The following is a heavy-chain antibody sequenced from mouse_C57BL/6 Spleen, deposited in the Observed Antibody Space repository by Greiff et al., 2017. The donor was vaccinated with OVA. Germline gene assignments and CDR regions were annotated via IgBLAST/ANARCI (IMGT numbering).Heavy chain of an antibody. Sequence: EVKLVESGPGLVKPSQSLSLTCSVTGYSITSGYYWNWIRQFPGNKLEWMGYISYDGSNNYNPSLKNRISITRDTSKNQFFLKLNSVTTEDTATYYCAAYGYDGPMDYWGQGTSVTVSS. CDR1: GYSITSGYY. CDR3: AAYGYDGPMDY. V-gene: IGHV3-6*01. CDR2: ISYDGSN. J-gene: IGHJ4*01. D-gene: IGHD2-2*01.